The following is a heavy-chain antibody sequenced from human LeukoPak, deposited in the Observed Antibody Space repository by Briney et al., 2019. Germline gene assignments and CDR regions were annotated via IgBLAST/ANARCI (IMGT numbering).Heavy chain of an antibody. Sequence: SETLSLTCTVCGGSISSYYWSWIRQPAGKGLEWIGRIYTSGSTNYNPSLKSRVTMSVDTSKKQFSLKLSSVTAAGPGLYCVAREGGDSSGFYNGFDPWGQGTLVTVSS. D-gene: IGHD3-22*01. CDR1: GGSISSYY. V-gene: IGHV4-4*07. CDR2: IYTSGST. CDR3: AREGGDSSGFYNGFDP. J-gene: IGHJ5*02.